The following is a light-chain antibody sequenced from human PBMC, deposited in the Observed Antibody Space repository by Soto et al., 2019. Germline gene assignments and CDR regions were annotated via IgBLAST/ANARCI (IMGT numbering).Light chain of an antibody. CDR2: DVT. Sequence: QSALTQPRSVSGSPGQSVTISCTGTSSDVGGYNYVSWYEQNRGKAPKLVIHDVTKRPSGVPDRFSGSKSGNTASLTISGLQAEDEADYYCCSYAGSYTYVFGTGTQLTVL. J-gene: IGLJ7*01. CDR3: CSYAGSYTYV. CDR1: SSDVGGYNY. V-gene: IGLV2-11*01.